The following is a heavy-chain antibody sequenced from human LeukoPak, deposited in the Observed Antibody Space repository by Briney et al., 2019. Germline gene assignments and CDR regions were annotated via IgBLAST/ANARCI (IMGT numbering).Heavy chain of an antibody. D-gene: IGHD1-1*01. CDR2: IYSGGST. Sequence: GGSLRLSCAASGFTVSSNYMSWVRQAPGKGLEWVSVIYSGGSTYYADSVKGRFTISRDNSKNTLYLQMNSLRAEDTAVYYCARDHNWKTDGNGYRGQGTLVTVSS. CDR3: ARDHNWKTDGNGY. V-gene: IGHV3-66*01. J-gene: IGHJ4*02. CDR1: GFTVSSNY.